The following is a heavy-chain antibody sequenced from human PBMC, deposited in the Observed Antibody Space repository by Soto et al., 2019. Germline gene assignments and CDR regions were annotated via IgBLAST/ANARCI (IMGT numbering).Heavy chain of an antibody. CDR1: GGSISSSSSS. CDR3: ARTYVTDVVVVPASKDYMDV. J-gene: IGHJ6*03. Sequence: QLQLQESGPGLVKPSETLSLTCTVSGGSISSSSSSWGWIRQPPGKGLEWLGIISYSGSTYYSPSLKSRVTLSGDASKNLFSLKLSSVTAADTAVYYCARTYVTDVVVVPASKDYMDVWGKGTTVTVSS. D-gene: IGHD2-2*01. CDR2: ISYSGST. V-gene: IGHV4-39*01.